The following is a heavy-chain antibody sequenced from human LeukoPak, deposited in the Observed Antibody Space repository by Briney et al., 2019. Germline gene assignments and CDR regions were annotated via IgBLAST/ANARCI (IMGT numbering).Heavy chain of an antibody. CDR1: GGSFSGYY. D-gene: IGHD3-10*01. V-gene: IGHV4-34*01. Sequence: PSETLSLTCAVYGGSFSGYYWSWIRQPPGKGLEWIGEINHSGSTNYNPSLKSRVTISVDTSKNQFSLKPSSVTAADTAVYYCARVPRITMVRGVIDYWGQGTLVTVSS. CDR2: INHSGST. CDR3: ARVPRITMVRGVIDY. J-gene: IGHJ4*02.